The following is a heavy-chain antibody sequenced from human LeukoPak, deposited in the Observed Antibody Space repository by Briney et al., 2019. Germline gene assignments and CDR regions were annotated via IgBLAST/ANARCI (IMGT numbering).Heavy chain of an antibody. CDR1: GASINNC. CDR3: ATNYTAVSAFDS. D-gene: IGHD6-19*01. V-gene: IGHV4-4*07. J-gene: IGHJ4*01. CDR2: IYASGNT. Sequence: SETLSLICTVSGASINNCWNWIRQPAGKGLEWIGHIYASGNTKYNPPLKTRVTMSVDTSKNQFSLTLYSMTAADTAVYYCATNYTAVSAFDSWGHGTRVTVSS.